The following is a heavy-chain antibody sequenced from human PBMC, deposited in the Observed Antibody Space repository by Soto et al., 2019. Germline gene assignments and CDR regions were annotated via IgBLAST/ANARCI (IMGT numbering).Heavy chain of an antibody. CDR2: TRNKAQSYTT. CDR1: GFTFSDHH. V-gene: IGHV3-72*01. J-gene: IGHJ6*04. CDR3: AQITGSTHWGSYCMDG. Sequence: PWGTLRLSCAVSGFTFSDHHIDWVRQAPGKGLEWVGRTRNKAQSYTTEYAASVKGRVTIPRDDSQSSVYLQLDSIKTEDTAVYYCAQITGSTHWGSYCMDGWGKGTTGTVSS. D-gene: IGHD7-27*01.